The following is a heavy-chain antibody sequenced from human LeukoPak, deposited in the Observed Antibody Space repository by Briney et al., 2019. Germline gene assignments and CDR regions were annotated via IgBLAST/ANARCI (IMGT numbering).Heavy chain of an antibody. CDR2: IYYSGST. Sequence: SETLSLICTVSGGSISGSSYYWGWIRQPPGKGLGWIGSIYYSGSTYYNPSLKSRVTISVDTSKNQFSLKLSSVTAADTAVYYCAAPGRYCTNGVCYTEYYFDYWGQGTLVTVSS. CDR1: GGSISGSSYY. V-gene: IGHV4-39*01. J-gene: IGHJ4*02. D-gene: IGHD2-8*01. CDR3: AAPGRYCTNGVCYTEYYFDY.